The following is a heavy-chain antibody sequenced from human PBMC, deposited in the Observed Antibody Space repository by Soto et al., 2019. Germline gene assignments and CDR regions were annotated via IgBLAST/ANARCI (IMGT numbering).Heavy chain of an antibody. CDR1: GFTFSSYA. CDR2: ISYDGSNK. Sequence: GGSLRLSCAASGFTFSSYAMHWVRQAPGKGLEWVAVISYDGSNKYYADSVKGRFTISRDNSKNTLYLQMNSLRAEDTAVYYCARAGPGISYSSGYYSLSQAFDIWGQGTMVTVSS. J-gene: IGHJ3*02. V-gene: IGHV3-30-3*01. CDR3: ARAGPGISYSSGYYSLSQAFDI. D-gene: IGHD3-22*01.